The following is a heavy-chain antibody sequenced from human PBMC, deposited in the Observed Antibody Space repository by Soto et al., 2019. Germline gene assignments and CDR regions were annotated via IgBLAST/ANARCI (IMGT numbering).Heavy chain of an antibody. J-gene: IGHJ4*02. CDR3: TTDHSSSWPYYFDY. CDR2: IKSKTDGGTT. Sequence: GSLRLSCTASGFTFSNAWMSWVRQAPGKGLEWVGRIKSKTDGGTTDYAAPVKGRFTISRDDSKNTLYLQMNSLKTEDTAVYYCTTDHSSSWPYYFDYWGQGTLVTVSS. CDR1: GFTFSNAW. D-gene: IGHD6-13*01. V-gene: IGHV3-15*01.